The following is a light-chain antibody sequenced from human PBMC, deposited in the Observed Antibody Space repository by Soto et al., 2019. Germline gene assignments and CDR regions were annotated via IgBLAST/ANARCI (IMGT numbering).Light chain of an antibody. V-gene: IGKV3-11*01. CDR1: QNINTF. Sequence: EIVLTQSPATLSLSPGDRATLSCRDSQNINTFLAWYQQKPGQAPRRLIYDAFKRATGIPARISGSGSGTVFTLTISILEPEDFAVYYCQHRDNWPPGAAFGGGTKVEIK. CDR2: DAF. J-gene: IGKJ4*01. CDR3: QHRDNWPPGAA.